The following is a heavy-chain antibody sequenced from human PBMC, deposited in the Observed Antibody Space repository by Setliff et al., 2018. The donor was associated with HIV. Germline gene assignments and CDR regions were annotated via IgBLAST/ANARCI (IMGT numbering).Heavy chain of an antibody. CDR3: ARGRNRNYVVYGMDV. D-gene: IGHD1-7*01. J-gene: IGHJ6*02. V-gene: IGHV3-33*01. CDR2: IWYDGSNK. Sequence: GGSLRLSCAASGFTFSSYGMHWVRQAPGKGLEWVAVIWYDGSNKYYADSVKGRFTISRDNSKNMLYLQMDSLRAEDTAVYYCARGRNRNYVVYGMDVWGQGTTVTVSS. CDR1: GFTFSSYG.